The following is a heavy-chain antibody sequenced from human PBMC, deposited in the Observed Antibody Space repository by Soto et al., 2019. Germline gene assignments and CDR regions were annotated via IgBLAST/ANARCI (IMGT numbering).Heavy chain of an antibody. CDR2: ISYDGRNK. Sequence: QVQLVESGGGVVQPGRSLRLSCAAAGFTFSSYAMHWVRQAPGKGLEWVAVISYDGRNKYYADSVKGRFTISRDNSKNTLYLQMNRLRAEDTAVYYCARDEGSYYDFWSGYYPHYYGMDVWGQGTTVTVAS. J-gene: IGHJ6*02. CDR1: GFTFSSYA. V-gene: IGHV3-30-3*01. D-gene: IGHD3-3*01. CDR3: ARDEGSYYDFWSGYYPHYYGMDV.